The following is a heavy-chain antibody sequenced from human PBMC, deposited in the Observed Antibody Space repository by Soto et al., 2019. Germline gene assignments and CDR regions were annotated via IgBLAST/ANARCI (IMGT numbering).Heavy chain of an antibody. V-gene: IGHV4-59*01. CDR1: GGSISSYY. D-gene: IGHD6-13*01. CDR3: ARAGHIAAAGGWFDP. Sequence: SETLSLTCTVSGGSISSYYWSWIRQPPGKGLEWIGYIYYSGSTNYNPSLKSRVTISVDTSKNQFSLKLSSVTAADTAVYYCARAGHIAAAGGWFDPWGQGTLVTVSS. CDR2: IYYSGST. J-gene: IGHJ5*02.